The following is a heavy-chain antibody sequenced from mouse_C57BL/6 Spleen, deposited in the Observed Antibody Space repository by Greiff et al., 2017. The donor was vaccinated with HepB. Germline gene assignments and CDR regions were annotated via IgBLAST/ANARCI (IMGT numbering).Heavy chain of an antibody. CDR3: ARWDGNYAWFAY. Sequence: QVQLQQPGAELVKPGASVKMSCKASGYTFTSYWITWVKQRPGQGLEWIGDIYPGSGSTNYNEKFKSKATLTVDTSSSTAYMQLSSLTSEASAVYYCARWDGNYAWFAYWGQGTLVTVSA. J-gene: IGHJ3*01. CDR1: GYTFTSYW. CDR2: IYPGSGST. D-gene: IGHD2-1*01. V-gene: IGHV1-55*01.